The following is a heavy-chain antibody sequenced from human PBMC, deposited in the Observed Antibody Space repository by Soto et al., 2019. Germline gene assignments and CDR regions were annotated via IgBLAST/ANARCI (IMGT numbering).Heavy chain of an antibody. V-gene: IGHV1-69*13. Sequence: GASVKVSCKASGGPFSSYAISWVRQAPGQGLEWMGGIITIFGTANYAQKFQGRVTITADESTSTAYMELSSLRSEDTAVYYCARDLFRAYYDFWSGYHPPGVMDVWGQGTTVTVSS. J-gene: IGHJ6*02. CDR1: GGPFSSYA. CDR2: IITIFGTA. CDR3: ARDLFRAYYDFWSGYHPPGVMDV. D-gene: IGHD3-3*01.